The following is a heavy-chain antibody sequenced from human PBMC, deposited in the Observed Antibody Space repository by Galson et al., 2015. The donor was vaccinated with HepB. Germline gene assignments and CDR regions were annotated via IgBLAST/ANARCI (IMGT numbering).Heavy chain of an antibody. CDR1: GFTFSSYG. J-gene: IGHJ4*02. V-gene: IGHV3-33*08. D-gene: IGHD2-15*01. CDR2: IWYDGSNK. CDR3: AREEGIGGDFDY. Sequence: SLRLSCAASGFTFSSYGMHWVRQAPGKGLEWVAVIWYDGSNKYYADSVKGRFTISRDNSKNTLYLQMNSLRAEDTAVYYCAREEGIGGDFDYWGQGTLVTVSS.